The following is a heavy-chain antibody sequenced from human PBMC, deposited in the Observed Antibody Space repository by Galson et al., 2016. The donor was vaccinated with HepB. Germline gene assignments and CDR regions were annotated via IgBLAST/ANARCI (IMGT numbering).Heavy chain of an antibody. V-gene: IGHV3-23*01. CDR3: TKDRLPWTYYGASFDV. CDR2: LRGDGTHP. CDR1: GFTFDTYA. D-gene: IGHD3-3*01. Sequence: SLRLSCAASGFTFDTYAMNWVRQAPGKGLEWVSSLRGDGTHPEYADSVKGRFTISRDNSKRTVFLQMNTLRVDDTGVYYCTKDRLPWTYYGASFDVWGPGTPVSVSS. J-gene: IGHJ4*02.